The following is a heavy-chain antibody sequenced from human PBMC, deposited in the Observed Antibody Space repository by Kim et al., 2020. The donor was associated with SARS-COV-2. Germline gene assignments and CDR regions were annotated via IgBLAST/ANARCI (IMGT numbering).Heavy chain of an antibody. CDR2: IKSKTDGGTT. Sequence: GGSLRLSCAASGFTFSNAWMSWVRQAPVKGLEWVGRIKSKTDGGTTDYAAPVKGRFTISRDDSKNTLYLQMNSLKTEDTAVYYCTTDQYYYDSSGYYHYWGQGTLVTVSS. CDR3: TTDQYYYDSSGYYHY. V-gene: IGHV3-15*01. CDR1: GFTFSNAW. D-gene: IGHD3-22*01. J-gene: IGHJ4*02.